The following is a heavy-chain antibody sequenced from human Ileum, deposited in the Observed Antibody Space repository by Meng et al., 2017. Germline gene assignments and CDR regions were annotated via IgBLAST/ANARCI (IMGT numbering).Heavy chain of an antibody. CDR1: RYTFTDYY. CDR3: ARNYRDY. V-gene: IGHV1-2*06. D-gene: IGHD3-16*02. Sequence: QVQLVQSGAEVKKPGASVKVSCKASRYTFTDYYIHWVRQAPGQGLDWMGRINPNSGGTDYAQKFQGRVTMTRDTYINTVYMELTRLTADDTAVYYCARNYRDYWGQGTLVTVSS. CDR2: INPNSGGT. J-gene: IGHJ4*02.